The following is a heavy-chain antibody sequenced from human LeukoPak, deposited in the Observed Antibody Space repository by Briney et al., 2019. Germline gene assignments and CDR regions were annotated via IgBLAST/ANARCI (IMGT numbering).Heavy chain of an antibody. V-gene: IGHV3-23*01. CDR1: GFTFNNYA. D-gene: IGHD6-13*01. CDR2: ISSGGATT. J-gene: IGHJ4*02. CDR3: AKGSSTWYGGQGGLFDN. Sequence: GGSLRLSCAASGFTFNNYAMSWVRQAPGKGPEWGSCISSGGATTYDADSARGRFTISRDNSKNMLYLRMNSLRAEDTAVYYCAKGSSTWYGGQGGLFDNWGQGTPVTVSS.